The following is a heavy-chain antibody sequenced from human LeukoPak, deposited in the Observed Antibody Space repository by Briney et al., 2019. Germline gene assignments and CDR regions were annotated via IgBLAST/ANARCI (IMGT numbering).Heavy chain of an antibody. CDR1: GFTYSSYS. CDR3: AKDRTRGIAAAGRSFDY. J-gene: IGHJ4*02. Sequence: GGSLRLSCAASGFTYSSYSMRWVRQAPGKGLEWVSAISGSGGSTYYADSVKGRFTISRDNSKNTLYLQMNSLRAEDTAVYYCAKDRTRGIAAAGRSFDYWGQGTLVTVSS. D-gene: IGHD6-13*01. V-gene: IGHV3-23*01. CDR2: ISGSGGST.